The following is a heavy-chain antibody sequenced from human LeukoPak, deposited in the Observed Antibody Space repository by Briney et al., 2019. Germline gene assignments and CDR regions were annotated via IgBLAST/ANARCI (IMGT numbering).Heavy chain of an antibody. CDR3: AGSLWS. D-gene: IGHD3-10*01. CDR2: ISSSSSTM. V-gene: IGHV3-48*04. CDR1: GFSRYSFINYS. J-gene: IGHJ5*02. Sequence: TGGSLRLSCVASGFSRYSFINYSMNWVRQAPGKGLEWVSYISSSSSTMYYADSVKGRFTISRDNAKNTLYLQMNSLRAEDTAVYYCAGSLWSWGQGTLVTVSS.